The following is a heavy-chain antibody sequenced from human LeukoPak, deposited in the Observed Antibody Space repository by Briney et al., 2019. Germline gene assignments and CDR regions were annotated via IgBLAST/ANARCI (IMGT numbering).Heavy chain of an antibody. V-gene: IGHV4-59*12. CDR2: IYYSGST. J-gene: IGHJ5*02. D-gene: IGHD3-10*01. CDR1: GGSISTYY. CDR3: ARGKEITMVRGVIRGFNWFDP. Sequence: SETLSLTCTVSGGSISTYYWSWIRQPPGEGLEWIGYIYYSGSTNYNPSLKSRVTISVDTSKNQFSLKLSSVTAADTAVYYCARGKEITMVRGVIRGFNWFDPWGQGTLVTVSS.